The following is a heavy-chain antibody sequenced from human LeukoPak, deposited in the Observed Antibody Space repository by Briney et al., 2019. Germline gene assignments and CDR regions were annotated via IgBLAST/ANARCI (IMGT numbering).Heavy chain of an antibody. V-gene: IGHV1-69*13. D-gene: IGHD3-22*01. J-gene: IGHJ4*02. CDR3: ATVGSTDSSGYYYAHY. CDR2: IIPIFGTA. Sequence: SVKVSCKASGGTFISYAISWVRQAPGQGLEWMGGIIPIFGTANYAQKFQGRVTITADESTSTAYMELSSLRSEDTAVYYCATVGSTDSSGYYYAHYWGQGTLVTVSS. CDR1: GGTFISYA.